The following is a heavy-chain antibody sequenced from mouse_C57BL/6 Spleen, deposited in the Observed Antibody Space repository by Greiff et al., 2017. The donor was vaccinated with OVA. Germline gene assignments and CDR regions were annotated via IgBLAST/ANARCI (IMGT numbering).Heavy chain of an antibody. CDR1: GYTFTDYE. CDR2: IDPETGGT. Sequence: QVQLQQSGAELVRPGASVTLSCKASGYTFTDYEMHWVKQTPVHGLEWIGAIDPETGGTAYNQKFKGKAILTADKSSSTAYMELRSLTSEDSAVYYCTRSYSNYLLWFAYWGQGTLVTVSA. J-gene: IGHJ3*01. V-gene: IGHV1-15*01. D-gene: IGHD2-5*01. CDR3: TRSYSNYLLWFAY.